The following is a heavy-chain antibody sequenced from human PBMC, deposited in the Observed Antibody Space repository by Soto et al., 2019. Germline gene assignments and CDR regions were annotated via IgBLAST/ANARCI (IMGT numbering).Heavy chain of an antibody. CDR2: ISGSGGST. D-gene: IGHD3-16*01. CDR3: AKISRGETSYYYYYGMDV. CDR1: GFTFSSYA. V-gene: IGHV3-23*01. Sequence: EVQLLESGGGLVQPGGSLRLSCAASGFTFSSYAMSWVRQAPGKGLEWVSAISGSGGSTYYADSVKGRFTISRDNSKNTLYLQMNSLRAEDTAVYYCAKISRGETSYYYYYGMDVWGQGTTVTVSS. J-gene: IGHJ6*02.